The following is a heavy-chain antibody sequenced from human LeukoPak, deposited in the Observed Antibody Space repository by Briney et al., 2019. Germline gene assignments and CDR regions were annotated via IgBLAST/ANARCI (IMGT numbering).Heavy chain of an antibody. CDR1: GGSISSGSYY. V-gene: IGHV4-61*02. J-gene: IGHJ4*02. D-gene: IGHD2-8*01. CDR3: ARHNRGTHGSFDY. Sequence: PSQTLSLTCTVSGGSISSGSYYWSWIRQPAGKGLEWIGRIYTSGSTNYNPSLKSRVTISVDTSKNQFSLKLSSVTAADTAVYYCARHNRGTHGSFDYWGQGTLVTVSS. CDR2: IYTSGST.